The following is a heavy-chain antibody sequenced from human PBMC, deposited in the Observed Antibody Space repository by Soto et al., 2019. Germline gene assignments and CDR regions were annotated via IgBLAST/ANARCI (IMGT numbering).Heavy chain of an antibody. CDR1: GFTFSSYA. CDR2: ISYDGSNK. D-gene: IGHD2-15*01. V-gene: IGHV3-30-3*01. J-gene: IGHJ5*02. Sequence: QVQLVESGGGVVQPGRSLRLSCAASGFTFSSYAMHWVRQAPGKGLEWVAVISYDGSNKYYADSVKGRFTISRDNSKKTLYLQMNSLRAEDTAVYYCARSGYCSGGSCYVNWFDPWGQGTLVTVSS. CDR3: ARSGYCSGGSCYVNWFDP.